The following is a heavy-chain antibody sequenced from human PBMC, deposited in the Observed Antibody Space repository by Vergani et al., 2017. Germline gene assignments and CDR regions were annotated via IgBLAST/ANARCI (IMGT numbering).Heavy chain of an antibody. CDR3: AKDSSIAVALFDY. V-gene: IGHV3-9*01. CDR1: GFTFDDYA. CDR2: ISWNSGSI. D-gene: IGHD6-19*01. Sequence: EVQLVESGGGLVQPGRSLRLSCAASGFTFDDYAMHWVRQAPGKGLEWVSGISWNSGSIGYADSVKGRFTISRDNAKNSLYLQMNSLRAEDTALYYCAKDSSIAVALFDYWGQGTLVTVSS. J-gene: IGHJ4*02.